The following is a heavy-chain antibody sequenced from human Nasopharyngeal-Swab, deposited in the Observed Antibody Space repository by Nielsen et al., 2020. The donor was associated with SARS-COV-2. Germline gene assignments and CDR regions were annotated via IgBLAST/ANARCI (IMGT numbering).Heavy chain of an antibody. CDR2: IYYSGST. J-gene: IGHJ6*02. CDR1: GGSISSSYY. D-gene: IGHD6-13*01. Sequence: GSLRLSCTVSGGSISSSYYWGWIRQPPGKGLEWIGSIYYSGSTYYNPSLKSRVTISVDTSKNQFSLKLSSVTAADTAVYYCGLSSSLGDYYYYYGMDVWGQGTTVTVSS. CDR3: GLSSSLGDYYYYYGMDV. V-gene: IGHV4-39*01.